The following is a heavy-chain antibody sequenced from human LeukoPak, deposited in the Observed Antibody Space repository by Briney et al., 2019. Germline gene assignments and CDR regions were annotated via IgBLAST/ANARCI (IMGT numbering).Heavy chain of an antibody. CDR1: GFSFDDYA. J-gene: IGHJ5*01. V-gene: IGHV3-43*02. CDR3: ARESDSSGWYDS. D-gene: IGHD3-22*01. Sequence: GGSLRLSCAAPGFSFDDYAIHWVRQAPGKGLDGVSLISGDGGSTFYADSVKGRFTISRDNSKNSLYLQMSSLRSEDTALYYCARESDSSGWYDSWGQGTLVTVSS. CDR2: ISGDGGST.